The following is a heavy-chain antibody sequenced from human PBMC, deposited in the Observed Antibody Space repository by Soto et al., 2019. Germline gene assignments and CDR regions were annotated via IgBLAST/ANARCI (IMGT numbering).Heavy chain of an antibody. CDR3: ASLTMVRGASIPYYFDY. V-gene: IGHV4-4*02. CDR1: GGSISSSNW. CDR2: IYHSGST. Sequence: SETLSLTCAVSGGSISSSNWWSWVRQPPGKGLEWIGEIYHSGSTNYNPSLKSRVTISVDKSKNQFSLKLSSVTAADTAVYYCASLTMVRGASIPYYFDYWGQGTLVTVSS. D-gene: IGHD3-10*01. J-gene: IGHJ4*02.